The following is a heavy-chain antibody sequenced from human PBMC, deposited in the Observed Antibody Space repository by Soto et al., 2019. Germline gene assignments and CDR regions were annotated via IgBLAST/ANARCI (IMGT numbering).Heavy chain of an antibody. CDR3: ERERYYGMDV. J-gene: IGHJ6*02. V-gene: IGHV4-59*01. CDR2: IYYSGST. Sequence: SETLSLTCTVSGGSISSYYWSWIRQPPGKGLEWIGNIYYSGSTNYNPSLKSRVTISVDTSKNQFSLKLSSVTAADKAVYYCERERYYGMDVWGQGTTVTVSS. CDR1: GGSISSYY.